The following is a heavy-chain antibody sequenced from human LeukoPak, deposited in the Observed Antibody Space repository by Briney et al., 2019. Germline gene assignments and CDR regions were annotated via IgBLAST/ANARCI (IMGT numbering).Heavy chain of an antibody. J-gene: IGHJ4*02. Sequence: PGESLRLSCAASGFSVSLYGMHWVRQAPGKGLEWVAFLRSDTNSEHYAVSVKGRFATSRDTSKDTLNLQMRSLRVEDTALYYCARGLRQAGLAPLEFWGQGTQVIVSS. CDR2: LRSDTNSE. D-gene: IGHD3-10*01. CDR1: GFSVSLYG. V-gene: IGHV3-30*02. CDR3: ARGLRQAGLAPLEF.